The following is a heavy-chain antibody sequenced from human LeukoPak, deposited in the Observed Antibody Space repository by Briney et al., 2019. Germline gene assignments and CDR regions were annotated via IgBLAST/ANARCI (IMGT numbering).Heavy chain of an antibody. CDR3: ARGPSDILTGYFLDY. Sequence: PSETLSLTCTVSGGSISSGGYYWSWIRQHPGKGLEWIGYIYYSGSTYYNPSLKSRVTISVDTSKNQFSLKLSSVTAADTAVYYCARGPSDILTGYFLDYWGQGTLVTVSS. CDR1: GGSISSGGYY. J-gene: IGHJ4*02. CDR2: IYYSGST. D-gene: IGHD3-9*01. V-gene: IGHV4-31*03.